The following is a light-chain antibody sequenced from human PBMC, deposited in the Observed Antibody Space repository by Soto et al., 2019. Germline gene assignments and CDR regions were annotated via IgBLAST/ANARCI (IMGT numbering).Light chain of an antibody. CDR3: SSYTSSRDYV. CDR1: SSDVGGYNY. J-gene: IGLJ1*01. Sequence: QSALAQPPSASGSPGQSITISCTGTSSDVGGYNYVSWYQQQSGKAPKLMIHEVSNRPSGVSNRFSGSKSGNTASLTISGLQAEDEADYYCSSYTSSRDYVFGIGTKVTVL. V-gene: IGLV2-14*01. CDR2: EVS.